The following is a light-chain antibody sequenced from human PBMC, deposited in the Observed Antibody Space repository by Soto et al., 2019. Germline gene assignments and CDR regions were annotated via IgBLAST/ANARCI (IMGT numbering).Light chain of an antibody. CDR2: GAS. V-gene: IGKV3-15*01. J-gene: IGKJ1*01. CDR3: QQYNDWPPT. Sequence: EIVMTQSPATLSVSPGERATLSCRASQSVSSNLAWYQQKPGQAPRLLIYGASTRATGIPARFSGSGSGTEFTLSIGSLQSEDCAVYYCQQYNDWPPTFGQGTKVDI. CDR1: QSVSSN.